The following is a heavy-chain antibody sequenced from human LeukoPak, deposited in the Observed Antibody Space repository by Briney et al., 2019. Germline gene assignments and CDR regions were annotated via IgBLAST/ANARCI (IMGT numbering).Heavy chain of an antibody. J-gene: IGHJ4*02. V-gene: IGHV1-2*02. Sequence: GASVTVSCKASGYTFTGYYMHWVRQAPGQGLEWMGWINPNSGGTNYAQKFQGRVTMTRDTSISTAYMELSGLRSDDTAVYYCARDRCSGGSCYSFYWGQGTLVTVSS. CDR3: ARDRCSGGSCYSFY. CDR1: GYTFTGYY. CDR2: INPNSGGT. D-gene: IGHD2-15*01.